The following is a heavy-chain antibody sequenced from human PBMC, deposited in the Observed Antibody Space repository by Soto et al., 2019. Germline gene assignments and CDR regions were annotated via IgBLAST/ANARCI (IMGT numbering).Heavy chain of an antibody. V-gene: IGHV2-5*02. CDR3: AHRVLRTVFGLVTTTAIYFDF. CDR2: IYWDDDK. Sequence: QITLNESGPTQVKPRQTLTLTCTFSGFSLTTSGVGVGWIRQSPGKAPEWLALIYWDDDKRYSPSLKSRLTITKDTSKTQVVLTMADVDPADTATYYCAHRVLRTVFGLVTTTAIYFDFWGQGTPVAVSS. D-gene: IGHD3-3*01. J-gene: IGHJ4*02. CDR1: GFSLTTSGVG.